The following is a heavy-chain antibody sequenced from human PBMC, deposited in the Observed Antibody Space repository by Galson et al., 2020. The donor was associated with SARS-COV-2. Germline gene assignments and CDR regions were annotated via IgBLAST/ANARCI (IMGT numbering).Heavy chain of an antibody. Sequence: PGGSLRLSCAASGFTFSSYGMHWVRQAPGKGLEWVAVISYDGSNKYYADSVKGRFTISRDNSKNTLYLQMNSLRAEDTAVYYCAKDPDSSGYYYSTNWFDPWGQGTLVTVSS. J-gene: IGHJ5*02. CDR1: GFTFSSYG. CDR2: ISYDGSNK. CDR3: AKDPDSSGYYYSTNWFDP. V-gene: IGHV3-30*18. D-gene: IGHD3-22*01.